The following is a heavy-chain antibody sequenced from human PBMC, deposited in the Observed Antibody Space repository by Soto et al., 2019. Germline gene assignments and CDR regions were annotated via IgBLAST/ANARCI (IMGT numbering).Heavy chain of an antibody. V-gene: IGHV4-59*01. J-gene: IGHJ4*02. Sequence: QVQLQESGPGLVKPSETLSLTCTVSGGSISSYYWSWIRQPPGKGLEWIGYIYYSGSTNYNPSLKSLVTISVDTSKNQFSLKLSSVTAADTAVYYCARYSSSYYTFDYWGQGTLVTVSS. D-gene: IGHD6-13*01. CDR2: IYYSGST. CDR1: GGSISSYY. CDR3: ARYSSSYYTFDY.